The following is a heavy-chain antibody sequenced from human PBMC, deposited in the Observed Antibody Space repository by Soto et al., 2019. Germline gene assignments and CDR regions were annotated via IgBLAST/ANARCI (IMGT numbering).Heavy chain of an antibody. CDR2: IYFGGST. CDR3: ARWQGYTYGDY. V-gene: IGHV4-31*03. D-gene: IGHD5-18*01. CDR1: GGSIRSGDHY. J-gene: IGHJ4*02. Sequence: QVQLQESGPGLVKPSQTLSLTCTVSGGSIRSGDHYWTWILQHPGKGLEYIGYIYFGGSTYYHPSLTSRVTISIDTSANQFSLRLSSVTAADTAVYYCARWQGYTYGDYWGQGTLVTVSA.